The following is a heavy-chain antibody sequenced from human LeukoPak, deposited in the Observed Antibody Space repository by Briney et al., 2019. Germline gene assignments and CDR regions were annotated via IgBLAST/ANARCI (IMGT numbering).Heavy chain of an antibody. V-gene: IGHV3-48*03. CDR3: AKDRGNDYGVFDY. CDR1: GFTFSSYE. D-gene: IGHD4-17*01. CDR2: ISSGSGTT. Sequence: GGYLRLSCAASGFTFSSYEMNWVRQAPGKGLEGISYISSGSGTTYYGDSVQGRFITSRDNAKNSLHLQMNSLRAEDTGVYYCAKDRGNDYGVFDYWGQGILVTVSS. J-gene: IGHJ4*02.